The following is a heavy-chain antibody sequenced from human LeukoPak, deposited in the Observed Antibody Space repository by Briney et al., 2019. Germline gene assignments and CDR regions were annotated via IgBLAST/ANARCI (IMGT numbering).Heavy chain of an antibody. CDR1: GFTLNSYW. Sequence: GGSLRLSCAASGFTLNSYWMNWVRQAPGKGPEWVANIKQDGNEKYYVDSVKGRFTISRDNAENSLYLQMNSLRVEDTAFYYCARDLAYSRLDYWGQGMLVTVSS. CDR3: ARDLAYSRLDY. D-gene: IGHD5-18*01. J-gene: IGHJ4*02. V-gene: IGHV3-7*01. CDR2: IKQDGNEK.